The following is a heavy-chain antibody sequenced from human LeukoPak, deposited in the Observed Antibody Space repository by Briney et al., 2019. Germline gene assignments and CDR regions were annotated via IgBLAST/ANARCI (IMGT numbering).Heavy chain of an antibody. CDR2: IYYSGST. Sequence: SETLSLTCTVSGGSISSYYWSWIRQPPGKGLEWIGYIYYSGSTNYNPSLKSRVTISVDTSRNQFSLKLSSVTAADTAVYYCAGGVYGSSLTVYWGQGTLVTVSS. J-gene: IGHJ4*02. CDR1: GGSISSYY. CDR3: AGGVYGSSLTVY. V-gene: IGHV4-59*01. D-gene: IGHD2-2*01.